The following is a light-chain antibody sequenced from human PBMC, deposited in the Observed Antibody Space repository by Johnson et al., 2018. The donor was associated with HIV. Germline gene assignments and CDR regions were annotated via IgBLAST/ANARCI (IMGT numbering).Light chain of an antibody. CDR3: RTWDSSLSAGV. Sequence: QSVLTQSPSVSAAPGQMVSISCSGSSSNIGKNYVSWYQQFPGTAPKLLIHENKKRPSGIPDRFSGSKSGTSATLGITGLQTGDEADYYCRTWDSSLSAGVFGTGTKVTVL. CDR2: ENK. V-gene: IGLV1-51*02. CDR1: SSNIGKNY. J-gene: IGLJ1*01.